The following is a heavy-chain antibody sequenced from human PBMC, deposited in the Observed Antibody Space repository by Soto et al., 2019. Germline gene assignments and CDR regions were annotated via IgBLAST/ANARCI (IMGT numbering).Heavy chain of an antibody. J-gene: IGHJ6*02. CDR3: AREVLVRGIKYHAMDV. D-gene: IGHD3-10*01. CDR1: GFTFSSYG. CDR2: IWSDGSNK. Sequence: QVQLVESGGGVVQPGRSLSLSCAASGFTFSSYGIHWVRQAPGKGLEWVAVIWSDGSNKYYADSVKGRFTISRDNTKNTLNLQMTSLRAEDTAVYYCAREVLVRGIKYHAMDVWGQGTTVTVSS. V-gene: IGHV3-33*01.